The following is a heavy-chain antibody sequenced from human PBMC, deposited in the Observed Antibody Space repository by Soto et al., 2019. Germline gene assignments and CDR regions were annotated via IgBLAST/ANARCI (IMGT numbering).Heavy chain of an antibody. CDR3: AKGYDSTGYYRNDAFDI. CDR2: ISGSGGST. J-gene: IGHJ3*02. Sequence: PGGSMKLSSAASGFTFSSYAMSWVRQVPGKGLEWVSVISGSGGSTYYADSVKGRFTISRDNSKNTLYLQMNSLSAEDTAVYYCAKGYDSTGYYRNDAFDIWGQGTMVTVSS. D-gene: IGHD3-22*01. V-gene: IGHV3-23*01. CDR1: GFTFSSYA.